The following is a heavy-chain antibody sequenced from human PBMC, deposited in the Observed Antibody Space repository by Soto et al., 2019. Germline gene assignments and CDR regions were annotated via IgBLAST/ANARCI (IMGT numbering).Heavy chain of an antibody. D-gene: IGHD2-15*01. CDR1: GYTFTNYA. Sequence: QVQLVQSGAEVKKPGASVKVSCQASGYTFTNYAISWVRQAPGQGLEWMGWISASTRNTDQAQNFQGRVTMTIDTFTNTANMELRSLRSDVTAVYYCARCYCSVGSCYACWHFDLWGRGTLVTVSS. CDR2: ISASTRNT. V-gene: IGHV1-18*01. CDR3: ARCYCSVGSCYACWHFDL. J-gene: IGHJ2*01.